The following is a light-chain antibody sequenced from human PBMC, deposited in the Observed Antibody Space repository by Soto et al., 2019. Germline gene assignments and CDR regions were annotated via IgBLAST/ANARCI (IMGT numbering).Light chain of an antibody. V-gene: IGLV1-44*01. Sequence: QSVLTQPPSASGTPGQRVTISCSGSSSNIGSNTVNWYQQLPGTAPKLLIYSNNQRPSGVPDRFSGSKSGTSASLAISGLQSEDEADEYWAAWDDSLNGPVFGGGTKLTVL. J-gene: IGLJ2*01. CDR3: AAWDDSLNGPV. CDR1: SSNIGSNT. CDR2: SNN.